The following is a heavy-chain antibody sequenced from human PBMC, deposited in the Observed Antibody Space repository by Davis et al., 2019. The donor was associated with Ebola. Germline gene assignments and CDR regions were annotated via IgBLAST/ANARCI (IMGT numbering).Heavy chain of an antibody. CDR1: GGSIRSYY. CDR3: ARDLWDYYYGMDV. J-gene: IGHJ6*02. Sequence: MPSETLSLTCTVSGGSIRSYYWSWIRQPPGKGLEWIGYIYYSGSTNYNPSLKSRVTISVDTSKNQFSLKLSSVTAADTAVYYCARDLWDYYYGMDVWGQGTTVTVSS. V-gene: IGHV4-59*01. D-gene: IGHD1-26*01. CDR2: IYYSGST.